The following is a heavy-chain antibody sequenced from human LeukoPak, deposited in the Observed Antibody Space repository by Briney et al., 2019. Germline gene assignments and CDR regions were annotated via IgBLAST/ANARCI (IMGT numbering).Heavy chain of an antibody. Sequence: GGSLRLSCAASGFTFSSYGMSWVRQAPGKGLEWVSAISGSGGSTYYADSAKGRFTISRDNSKNTLYLQMNSLRAEDTAVYYCANLYYYDSSGYSIWGQGTMVTVSS. CDR3: ANLYYYDSSGYSI. J-gene: IGHJ3*02. D-gene: IGHD3-22*01. CDR2: ISGSGGST. CDR1: GFTFSSYG. V-gene: IGHV3-23*01.